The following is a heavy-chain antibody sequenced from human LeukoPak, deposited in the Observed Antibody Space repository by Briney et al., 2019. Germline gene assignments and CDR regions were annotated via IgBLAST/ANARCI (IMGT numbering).Heavy chain of an antibody. J-gene: IGHJ6*02. V-gene: IGHV3-48*02. D-gene: IGHD3-16*02. CDR1: GFTFSNAY. CDR3: ARLYRLNNV. CDR2: ISSSSSVI. Sequence: GGSLRLSCAASGFTFSNAYMNWVRQAPGKGLEWISYISSSSSVIYYADSVRGRFTISRDNAKNSLYLQMNSLRDEDTAVYFCARLYRLNNVWGQGTTVTVSS.